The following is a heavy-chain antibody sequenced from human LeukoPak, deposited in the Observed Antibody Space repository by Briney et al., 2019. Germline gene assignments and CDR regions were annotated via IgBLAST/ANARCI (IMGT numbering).Heavy chain of an antibody. CDR1: GFTFSSYA. CDR3: AKVGHTGVMYQKIDY. D-gene: IGHD3-16*01. Sequence: PGGSLRLSCAASGFTFSSYAVSWVRQAPGKGLEWVSAISGSGGSTYYADSVKGRFTISRDNSKNTLYLQMNSLRAEDTAVYYCAKVGHTGVMYQKIDYWGQGTLVTVSS. CDR2: ISGSGGST. J-gene: IGHJ4*02. V-gene: IGHV3-23*01.